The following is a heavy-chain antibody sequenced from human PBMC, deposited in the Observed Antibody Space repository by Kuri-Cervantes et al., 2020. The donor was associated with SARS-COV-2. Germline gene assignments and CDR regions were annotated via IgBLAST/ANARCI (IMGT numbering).Heavy chain of an antibody. D-gene: IGHD3-22*01. CDR3: ARDLLNYYDSSGYGY. J-gene: IGHJ4*02. CDR1: GFTFSDYY. Sequence: GESLKISCAASGFTFSDYYMSWIRQAPGKGLEWVSYISSSGSTIYYADSVKGRFTISRDNAKNSLYLQMNILRAEDTAVYYCARDLLNYYDSSGYGYWGQGTLVTVSS. CDR2: ISSSGSTI. V-gene: IGHV3-11*01.